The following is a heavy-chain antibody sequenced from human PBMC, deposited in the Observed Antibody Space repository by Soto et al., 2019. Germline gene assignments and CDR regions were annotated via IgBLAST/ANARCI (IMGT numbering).Heavy chain of an antibody. D-gene: IGHD6-19*01. CDR1: GYTFTSYA. J-gene: IGHJ4*02. CDR2: INAGNGNT. V-gene: IGHV1-3*01. CDR3: ARSVAVPADFDY. Sequence: ASVKVSCKASGYTFTSYAMHWVRQAPGQRLEWMGWINAGNGNTKYSQKFQGRVTITRDTSASTAYMELSSLRSEDTAVYYCARSVAVPADFDYWGQGTLVTVSS.